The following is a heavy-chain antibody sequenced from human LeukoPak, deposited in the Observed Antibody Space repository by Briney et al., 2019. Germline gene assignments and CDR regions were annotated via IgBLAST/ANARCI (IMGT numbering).Heavy chain of an antibody. J-gene: IGHJ4*02. V-gene: IGHV5-51*06. CDR3: ARTPPPGRDYGDYSFDY. Sequence: GESLKISCKGSGYSFTSYWIGWVRPMPGKGLEWMGIIYPGDSDTRYSPSFQGHVTILADKSISTAYLQWSGLKVSDTAMYYCARTPPPGRDYGDYSFDYWGQGTLVTVSS. CDR2: IYPGDSDT. D-gene: IGHD4-17*01. CDR1: GYSFTSYW.